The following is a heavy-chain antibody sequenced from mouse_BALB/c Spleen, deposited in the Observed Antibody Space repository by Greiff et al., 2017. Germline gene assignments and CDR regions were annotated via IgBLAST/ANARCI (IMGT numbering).Heavy chain of an antibody. CDR2: ISSGGST. Sequence: EVHVVESGGGLVKPGGSLKLSCAASGFTFSSYAMSWVRQTPEKRLEWVASISSGGSTYYPDSVMGRFTISRDNARNILYLQMSSLRSEDTAMYYCASAYYGNFDYWGQGTTLTVSS. CDR1: GFTFSSYA. V-gene: IGHV5-6-5*01. J-gene: IGHJ2*01. CDR3: ASAYYGNFDY. D-gene: IGHD2-10*01.